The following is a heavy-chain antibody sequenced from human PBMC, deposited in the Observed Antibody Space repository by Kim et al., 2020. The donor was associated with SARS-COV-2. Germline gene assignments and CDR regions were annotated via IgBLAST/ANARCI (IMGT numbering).Heavy chain of an antibody. D-gene: IGHD2-2*01. V-gene: IGHV6-1*01. Sequence: YAVSVKSRITINPDTSKNQFSLQLNSVTPEDTAVYYCARERPRLQLLFDYWGQGTLVTVSS. J-gene: IGHJ4*02. CDR3: ARERPRLQLLFDY.